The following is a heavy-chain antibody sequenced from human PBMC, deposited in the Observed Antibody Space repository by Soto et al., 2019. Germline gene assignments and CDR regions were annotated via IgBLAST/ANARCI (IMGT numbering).Heavy chain of an antibody. D-gene: IGHD2-21*02. Sequence: QVQLMQSGAEVKKPGASVKVSCKASGDTFTDYYIHWVRQAPGQGLEWMGTVNPSGGHTTYAQHSLGRVTMTGDTSTSTLYMELTSLPSADTPIYYFARGGHVVVVTAALDYWGQGTLVTVSS. CDR2: VNPSGGHT. CDR1: GDTFTDYY. CDR3: ARGGHVVVVTAALDY. J-gene: IGHJ4*02. V-gene: IGHV1-46*01.